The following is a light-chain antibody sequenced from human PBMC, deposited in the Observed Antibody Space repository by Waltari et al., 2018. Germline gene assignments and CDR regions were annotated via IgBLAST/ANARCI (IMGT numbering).Light chain of an antibody. Sequence: SYELTQSSSVYVSPGQSATITCPGDNLGVQFCKCYLQRPGQQSVLVIHQNTKRPSGIPKRFAGSNSRNTATLTISETQPLEEADDYCQAWDSSTVVFGGGTKLTVL. CDR3: QAWDSSTVV. CDR1: NLGVQF. V-gene: IGLV3-1*01. J-gene: IGLJ3*02. CDR2: QNT.